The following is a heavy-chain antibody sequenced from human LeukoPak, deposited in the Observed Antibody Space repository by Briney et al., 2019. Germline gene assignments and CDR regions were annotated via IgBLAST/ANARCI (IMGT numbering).Heavy chain of an antibody. V-gene: IGHV1-69*05. D-gene: IGHD2-2*01. CDR1: GGTFSSYA. Sequence: GASVKVSCKASGGTFSSYAISWVRQAPGQGLEWMGGIILIFGTANYAQKFQGRVTITTDESTSTAYMELSSLRSEDTAVYYCARSQLLKNWFDPWGQGTLVTVSS. J-gene: IGHJ5*02. CDR3: ARSQLLKNWFDP. CDR2: IILIFGTA.